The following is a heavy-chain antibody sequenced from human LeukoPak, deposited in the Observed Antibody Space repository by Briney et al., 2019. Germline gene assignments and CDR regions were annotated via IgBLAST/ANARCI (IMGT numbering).Heavy chain of an antibody. CDR3: ARDSNDYDEGAFDI. V-gene: IGHV4-39*07. D-gene: IGHD5-12*01. CDR2: IYTSGST. J-gene: IGHJ3*02. Sequence: SETLSLTCTVSGGAISSSSYYWGWIRQPPGKGLERIGRIYTSGSTNYNPSLKSRVTISVDTSKNQFSLKLSSVTAADTAVYYCARDSNDYDEGAFDIWGQGTMVTVSS. CDR1: GGAISSSSYY.